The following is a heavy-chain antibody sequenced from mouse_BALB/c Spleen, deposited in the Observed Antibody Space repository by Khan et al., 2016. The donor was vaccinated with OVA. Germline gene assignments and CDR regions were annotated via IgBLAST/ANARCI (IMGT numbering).Heavy chain of an antibody. CDR2: IWSDGST. D-gene: IGHD3-3*01. J-gene: IGHJ4*01. CDR1: GFSLTSYG. V-gene: IGHV2-6-1*01. CDR3: ARLGRDHDYAMDY. Sequence: VQLQQSGPGLVAPSQSLSITCTISGFSLTSYGVHWVRQPPGKGLEWLVVIWSDGSTTYNSALKSRLSISKDNSKSQVFLKMNSLQTDDTAMYYCARLGRDHDYAMDYWGQGASVTVSS.